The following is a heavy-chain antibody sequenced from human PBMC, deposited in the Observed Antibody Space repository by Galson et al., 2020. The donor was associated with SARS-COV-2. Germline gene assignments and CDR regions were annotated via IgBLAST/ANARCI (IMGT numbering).Heavy chain of an antibody. CDR2: IYYSGST. D-gene: IGHD5-12*01. V-gene: IGHV4-59*01. CDR1: GGSISSYY. CDR3: ASGMVATYYYYMDV. J-gene: IGHJ6*03. Sequence: SETLSLTCTVSGGSISSYYWSWIRQPPGKGLEWIGYIYYSGSTNYNPSLKRRVTISVDTSKNQFSLKLSSVTAADTAVYYCASGMVATYYYYMDVWGKGTTVTVSS.